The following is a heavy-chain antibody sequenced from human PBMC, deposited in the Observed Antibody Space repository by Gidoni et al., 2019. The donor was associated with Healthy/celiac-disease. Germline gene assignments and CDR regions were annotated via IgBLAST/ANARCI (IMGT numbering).Heavy chain of an antibody. CDR3: ARPMIVVGDDAFDI. D-gene: IGHD3-22*01. V-gene: IGHV3-21*01. CDR1: GFPFSSYS. Sequence: EVQLVESGGGLLKPGGSLKLPCAAYGFPFSSYSMNGVRQAPGKGLEWVSSMSSSSSYIYYADSVKGRFTISRDNAKNSLYLQMNSLRAEDTAVYYCARPMIVVGDDAFDIWGQGTMVTVSS. J-gene: IGHJ3*02. CDR2: MSSSSSYI.